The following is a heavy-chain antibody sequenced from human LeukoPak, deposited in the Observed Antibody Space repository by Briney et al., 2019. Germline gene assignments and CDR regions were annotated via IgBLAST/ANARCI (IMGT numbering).Heavy chain of an antibody. CDR3: ATIDYGAFDI. Sequence: PGGSLRLSCAASGFTFSSYSMNWVRQAPGKGLEWVSSISSSSSNIYYADSVKGRFTISRDNAKNSLYLQMNSLRAEDTALYYCATIDYGAFDIWGQGTMVTVSS. CDR1: GFTFSSYS. CDR2: ISSSSSNI. V-gene: IGHV3-21*01. D-gene: IGHD4-17*01. J-gene: IGHJ3*02.